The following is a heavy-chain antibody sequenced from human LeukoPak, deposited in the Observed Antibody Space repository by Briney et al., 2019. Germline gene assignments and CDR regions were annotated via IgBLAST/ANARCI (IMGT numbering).Heavy chain of an antibody. CDR1: GFTVSSNS. Sequence: QPGGSLRLSCTVSGFTVSSNSMSWVRQAPGKGLEWVSFIYSDNTHYSDSVKGRFTISRDNAKNSLYLQMNSLRAEDTAVYYCAELGITMIGGAWGKGTTVTISS. D-gene: IGHD3-10*02. CDR2: IYSDNT. V-gene: IGHV3-53*01. J-gene: IGHJ6*04. CDR3: AELGITMIGGA.